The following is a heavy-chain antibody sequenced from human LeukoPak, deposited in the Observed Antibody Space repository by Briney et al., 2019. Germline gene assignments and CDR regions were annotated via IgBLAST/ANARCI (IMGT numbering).Heavy chain of an antibody. J-gene: IGHJ4*02. CDR2: IYYSGST. Sequence: SETLSLTCTVSGGSISSYYWSWIRQPPGKGLEWIGYIYYSGSTNYNPSLKSRVTISVDTSKNQFSLKLSSVTAADTAVYFCAKGLYYFDSWGQGTLVTVSS. V-gene: IGHV4-59*12. CDR3: AKGLYYFDS. CDR1: GGSISSYY.